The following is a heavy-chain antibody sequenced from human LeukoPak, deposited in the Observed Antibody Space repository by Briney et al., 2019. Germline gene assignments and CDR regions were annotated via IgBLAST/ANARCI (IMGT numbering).Heavy chain of an antibody. D-gene: IGHD3-22*01. V-gene: IGHV3-13*01. CDR3: ARAPTYYYDSSGYPNPHYFDY. CDR1: GFTFSSYD. J-gene: IGHJ4*02. Sequence: PGGSLRLSCAASGFTFSSYDMHWVRQATGKGLEWVSAIGTAGDTYYPGSVKGRFATSRENAKNSLYLQMNSLRAGDTAVYYCARAPTYYYDSSGYPNPHYFDYWGQGTLVTVSS. CDR2: IGTAGDT.